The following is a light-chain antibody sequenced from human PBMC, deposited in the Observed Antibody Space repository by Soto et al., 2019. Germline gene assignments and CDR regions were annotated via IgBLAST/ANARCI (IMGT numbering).Light chain of an antibody. CDR3: STYISSSNVV. CDR1: SSDVGGHNY. Sequence: QSALTQPASVSGSPGQSITISCTGTSSDVGGHNYVSWYQQHPGKAPKLMIYEVSNRPSGVSDRFSGSMSGNTASLTISGLQAEDEAGYYCSTYISSSNVVFGGGTQLTVL. CDR2: EVS. J-gene: IGLJ2*01. V-gene: IGLV2-14*01.